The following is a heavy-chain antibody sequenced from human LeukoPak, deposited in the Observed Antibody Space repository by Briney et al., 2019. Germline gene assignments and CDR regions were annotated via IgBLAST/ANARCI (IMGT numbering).Heavy chain of an antibody. Sequence: SETLSLTCTVSGGSISSGGYYWSWIRQHPGKGLEWIGYIYHSGSTYYNPSLKSRVTISVDTSNNQFSLKLSSVTAADTAVYYCARGGSYYYGMDVWGQGTTVTVSS. V-gene: IGHV4-31*03. CDR3: ARGGSYYYGMDV. J-gene: IGHJ6*02. D-gene: IGHD1-1*01. CDR1: GGSISSGGYY. CDR2: IYHSGST.